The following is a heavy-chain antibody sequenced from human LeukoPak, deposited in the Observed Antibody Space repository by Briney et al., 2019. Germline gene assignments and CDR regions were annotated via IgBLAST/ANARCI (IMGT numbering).Heavy chain of an antibody. D-gene: IGHD3-3*01. Sequence: ASVKVSCKASGGTFSSYAISWVRQAPGQGLEWMGGIIPIFGTANYAQKFQGRVTITADESTSTAYMELSSLRSEDTAVYYCARVLPRGPYDFWSGYLDYWGQGTLVTVSS. V-gene: IGHV1-69*13. CDR3: ARVLPRGPYDFWSGYLDY. J-gene: IGHJ4*02. CDR1: GGTFSSYA. CDR2: IIPIFGTA.